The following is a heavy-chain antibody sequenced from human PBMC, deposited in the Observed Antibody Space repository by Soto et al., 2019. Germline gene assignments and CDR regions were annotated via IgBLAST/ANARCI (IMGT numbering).Heavy chain of an antibody. CDR2: INHSGST. CDR1: GGSFSGYY. J-gene: IGHJ4*02. V-gene: IGHV4-34*01. CDR3: ARPRWGGYSYGYSS. Sequence: PSETLSLTCAVYGGSFSGYYWSWIRQPPGKGLEWIGEINHSGSTNYNPSLKSRVTISVDTSKNQFSLKLSSVTAADTAVYYCARPRWGGYSYGYSSWGQGTLVTVSS. D-gene: IGHD5-18*01.